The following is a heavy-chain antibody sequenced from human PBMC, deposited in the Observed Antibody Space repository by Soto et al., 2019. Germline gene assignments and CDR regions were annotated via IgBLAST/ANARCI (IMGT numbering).Heavy chain of an antibody. J-gene: IGHJ5*02. V-gene: IGHV4-59*01. CDR1: DGSIRSYN. D-gene: IGHD2-21*01. CDR2: VYNSGST. CDR3: ARRAVVAVTGSLDNWLDP. Sequence: SETLSLTCTVSDGSIRSYNWNWIRQPPGKGLEWIGYVYNSGSTNYNPSLKSRVTISVDTSKNQFSLKLNSVTAADTAVYYCARRAVVAVTGSLDNWLDPWGQGILVTVSS.